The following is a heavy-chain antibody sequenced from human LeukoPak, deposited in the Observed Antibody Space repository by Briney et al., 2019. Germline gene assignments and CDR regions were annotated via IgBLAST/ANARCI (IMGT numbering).Heavy chain of an antibody. CDR3: ARGTGDPQRFDP. J-gene: IGHJ5*02. D-gene: IGHD4-17*01. CDR2: IYSSGST. Sequence: SETLSLTCTVSGASISSYQWSWIRQPAGKGLEWIGRIYSSGSTNYNPSLKSRVTMSIDTSKTQFSLWLISVTAPDTAVYYCARGTGDPQRFDPWGQGTLVTVSS. CDR1: GASISSYQ. V-gene: IGHV4-4*07.